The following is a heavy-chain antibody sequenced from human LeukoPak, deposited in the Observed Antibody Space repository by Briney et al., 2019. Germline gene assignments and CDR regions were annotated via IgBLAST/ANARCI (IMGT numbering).Heavy chain of an antibody. D-gene: IGHD4-17*01. CDR2: MNPNSGNT. V-gene: IGHV1-8*01. CDR1: GYTFTSYD. CDR3: ARGGTTVPYYYYGMDV. J-gene: IGHJ6*02. Sequence: VASVKVSCKASGYTFTSYDINWVRQATGQGLEWMGWMNPNSGNTGYAQKFQGRVTMTRNTSISTAYMELSSLRSEDTAVYYCARGGTTVPYYYYGMDVWGQGTTVTVSS.